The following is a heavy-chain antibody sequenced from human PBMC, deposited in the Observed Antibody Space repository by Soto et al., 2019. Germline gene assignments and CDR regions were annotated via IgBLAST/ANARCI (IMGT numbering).Heavy chain of an antibody. CDR2: IYHSGST. CDR1: SGSISSSNW. Sequence: PETLSLTCAVSSGSISSSNWWSWVRQPPGKGLEWIGEIYHSGSTNYNPSLKSRVTISADRSKNQSSLKLSSVTAADTAVYYCASLEYYYGSGSSYNWFDPWGQRTLVTVSS. V-gene: IGHV4-4*03. J-gene: IGHJ5*02. CDR3: ASLEYYYGSGSSYNWFDP. D-gene: IGHD3-10*01.